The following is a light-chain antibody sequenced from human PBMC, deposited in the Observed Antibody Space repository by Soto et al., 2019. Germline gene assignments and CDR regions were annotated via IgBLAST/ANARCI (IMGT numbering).Light chain of an antibody. J-gene: IGKJ1*01. V-gene: IGKV1-5*03. CDR2: KAS. CDR1: QSISSW. Sequence: DIQMTQSPSTLSASVGDRVTITCRASQSISSWLTWYQQKAGQAPKLLIYKASIVESGVSSRFSGSGSGTEFTLTISSLQPDDSATYYCQQYYYFATFGQGTRVEVK. CDR3: QQYYYFAT.